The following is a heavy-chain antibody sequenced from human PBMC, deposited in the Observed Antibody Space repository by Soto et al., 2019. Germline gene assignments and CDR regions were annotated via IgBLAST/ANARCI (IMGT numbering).Heavy chain of an antibody. D-gene: IGHD2-21*02. J-gene: IGHJ6*02. CDR2: IHYNGSV. Sequence: QVQLQESGPGLVRPSQTLSLTCTVSGGSISYDHYHWTWIRQPPGKGLEWIGYIHYNGSVFYNPSLQSRLSMSVDTSKNLFSLKLSSVTAADTAVYFCVREDDGGDRDYYGLDVWGQGTTVTVSS. CDR3: VREDDGGDRDYYGLDV. CDR1: GGSISYDHYH. V-gene: IGHV4-30-4*01.